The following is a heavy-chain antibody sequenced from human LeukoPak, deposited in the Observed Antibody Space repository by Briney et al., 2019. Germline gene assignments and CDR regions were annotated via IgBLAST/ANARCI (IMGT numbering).Heavy chain of an antibody. J-gene: IGHJ5*02. CDR1: GGSISSSSYY. Sequence: SETLSLTCTVSGGSISSSSYYWGWIRQPPGKGLEWIGSIYYSGSTYYNPSLKSRVTISVDTSKNQFSLKLSSVTAADTAVYYCARHDRHSSSWHRPPVGFDPWGQGTLVTVSS. D-gene: IGHD6-13*01. CDR2: IYYSGST. V-gene: IGHV4-39*01. CDR3: ARHDRHSSSWHRPPVGFDP.